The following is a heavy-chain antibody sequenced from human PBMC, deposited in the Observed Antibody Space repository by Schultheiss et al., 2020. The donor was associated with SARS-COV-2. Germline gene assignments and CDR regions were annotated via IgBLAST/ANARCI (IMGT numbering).Heavy chain of an antibody. J-gene: IGHJ5*02. CDR1: GGSFSGYY. CDR2: INHSGST. Sequence: SQTLSLTCAVYGGSFSGYYWSWIRQPPGKGLECIGEINHSGSTNYNPSLKSRVTISVDTSKNQFSLKLSSVTAADTAVYYCARGPGGDPWGQGTLVTVSS. V-gene: IGHV4-34*01. CDR3: ARGPGGDP. D-gene: IGHD1-26*01.